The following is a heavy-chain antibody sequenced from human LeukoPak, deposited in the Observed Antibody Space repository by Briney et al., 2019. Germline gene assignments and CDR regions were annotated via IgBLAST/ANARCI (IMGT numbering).Heavy chain of an antibody. J-gene: IGHJ6*02. D-gene: IGHD2-8*01. V-gene: IGHV3-30-3*01. Sequence: GGSLRLSCAASGFTFSSYAMHWVRQAPGKGLEWVAVISYDGSNKYYADSVKGRFTISRDNSKNTLYLQMNSLRAEDTAVYYCARGPERGGVGTRYYYDMDVWGQGTTVTVSS. CDR1: GFTFSSYA. CDR3: ARGPERGGVGTRYYYDMDV. CDR2: ISYDGSNK.